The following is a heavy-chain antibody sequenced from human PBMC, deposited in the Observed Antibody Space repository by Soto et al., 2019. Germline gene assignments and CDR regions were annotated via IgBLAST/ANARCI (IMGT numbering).Heavy chain of an antibody. Sequence: ASVKVSCKASGYTFTSYGISWVRQAPGQGLEWMGWISAYNGNTNYAQKLQGRVTMTTDTSTSTAYMELRSLRSDDTAVYYCARARSRWIAAAGTGWFDPWGQGTLVTVSS. CDR3: ARARSRWIAAAGTGWFDP. D-gene: IGHD6-13*01. CDR2: ISAYNGNT. CDR1: GYTFTSYG. V-gene: IGHV1-18*01. J-gene: IGHJ5*02.